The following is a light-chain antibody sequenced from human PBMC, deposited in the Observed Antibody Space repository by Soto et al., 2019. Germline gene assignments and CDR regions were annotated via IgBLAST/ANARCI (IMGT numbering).Light chain of an antibody. V-gene: IGKV3-20*01. CDR1: RRVCSPY. CDR2: SAS. Sequence: EIVLTHSPGTLSLSPGGRATLSCRACRRVCSPYLAWYQQKSGQAPRLLIHSASSRATGIPDRISGSGSGTDFTLTISTLAPEDFAVYYCHQYSRSPLTFGGGTKVDIK. J-gene: IGKJ4*01. CDR3: HQYSRSPLT.